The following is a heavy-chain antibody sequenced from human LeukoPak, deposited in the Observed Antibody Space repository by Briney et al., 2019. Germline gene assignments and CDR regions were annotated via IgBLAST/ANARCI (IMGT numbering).Heavy chain of an antibody. Sequence: SETLSLTCTVSGGSISKYYLSWIRQPAGKELEWIGRIFTSGSATSSSSLKSRITMSVDTSNNRFSLNLSSVTAADTAVYYCASGYGSGSYLYWGQGTLVTVSS. CDR3: ASGYGSGSYLY. CDR2: IFTSGSA. J-gene: IGHJ4*02. V-gene: IGHV4-4*07. D-gene: IGHD3-10*01. CDR1: GGSISKYY.